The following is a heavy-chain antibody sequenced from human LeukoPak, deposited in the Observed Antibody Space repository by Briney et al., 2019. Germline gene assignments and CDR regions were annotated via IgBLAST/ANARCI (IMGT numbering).Heavy chain of an antibody. CDR3: AREIPSGSYAPDY. V-gene: IGHV3-21*05. CDR1: GFTFSSYS. CDR2: ISSSGRSI. D-gene: IGHD1-26*01. Sequence: GGSLRLSCAASGFTFSSYSMNWVRQAPGKGLEWVSYISSSGRSILYADSVKGRFTVSRDNAKNSLYLQMNNLRAGDTAVYYCAREIPSGSYAPDYWGQGTLVTVSS. J-gene: IGHJ4*02.